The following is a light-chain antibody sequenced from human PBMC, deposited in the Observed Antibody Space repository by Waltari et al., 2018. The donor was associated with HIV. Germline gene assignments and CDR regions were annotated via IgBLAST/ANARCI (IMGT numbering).Light chain of an antibody. CDR2: KDS. Sequence: SYELTQPPSVSVSPGQTARITCSGDAFPKQYAYWYQQKPGQAPVQVIYKDSERPSGIPERFSGSSSGTTVTLTISGVQAEDEADYYCQSADSSGTPVFGGGTKLTVL. CDR3: QSADSSGTPV. J-gene: IGLJ2*01. V-gene: IGLV3-25*03. CDR1: AFPKQY.